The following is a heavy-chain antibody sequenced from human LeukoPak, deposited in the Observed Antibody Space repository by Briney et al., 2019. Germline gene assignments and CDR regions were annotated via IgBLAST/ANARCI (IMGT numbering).Heavy chain of an antibody. CDR3: ARRSSGWYFGY. CDR2: ISGSGSII. D-gene: IGHD6-19*01. Sequence: GGSLRHSCAASGFTFGDYYISWLRQAPGKGLEWVSDISGSGSIIYYADSVKGRFTISRDNAKSSLYLQMNSLRAEDTAVYYCARRSSGWYFGYWGQGILVTVSS. V-gene: IGHV3-11*01. CDR1: GFTFGDYY. J-gene: IGHJ4*02.